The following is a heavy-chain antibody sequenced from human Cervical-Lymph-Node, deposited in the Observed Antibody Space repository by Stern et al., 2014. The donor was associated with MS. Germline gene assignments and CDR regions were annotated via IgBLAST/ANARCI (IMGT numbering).Heavy chain of an antibody. CDR1: GFTFSSSG. D-gene: IGHD4-23*01. CDR2: IWYDGSNR. CDR3: AREGGNTAEYFQH. V-gene: IGHV3-33*01. Sequence: VQLEESGGGVVQPGRSLRLSCAASGFTFSSSGMHWVRQAPGKGLEWLAIIWYDGSNRYYADSVKGRFTISRDNSKNTLYLQMNSLRAEDTAVYYCAREGGNTAEYFQHWGQGTLVTVSS. J-gene: IGHJ1*01.